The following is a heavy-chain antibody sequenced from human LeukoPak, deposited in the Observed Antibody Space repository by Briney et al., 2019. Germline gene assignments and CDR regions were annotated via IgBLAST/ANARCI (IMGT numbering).Heavy chain of an antibody. CDR3: ARDPGRSWSPNRFDP. Sequence: ASVKVSCKASGYTFTGYYMHWVRQAPGQGLEWMGWISAYNGNTNYAQKFQGRVTITRDTSASTAYMELSSLRSEDTAVYYCARDPGRSWSPNRFDPWGQGTLVTVSS. J-gene: IGHJ5*02. V-gene: IGHV1-3*01. D-gene: IGHD6-13*01. CDR2: ISAYNGNT. CDR1: GYTFTGYY.